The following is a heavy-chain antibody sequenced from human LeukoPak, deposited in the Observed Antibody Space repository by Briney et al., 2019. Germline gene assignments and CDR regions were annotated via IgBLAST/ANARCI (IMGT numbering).Heavy chain of an antibody. V-gene: IGHV3-7*03. CDR3: ATSRGIAVAY. D-gene: IGHD6-19*01. CDR2: IKQDGSER. Sequence: GGSLRLSCAASGFTFSSYWMSWVRQAPGKGLQWVANIKQDGSERNYVDSVKGRFTISRGNAKNSLYLQMNSLRADDAAVYYCATSRGIAVAYWGQGTLVTVSS. J-gene: IGHJ4*02. CDR1: GFTFSSYW.